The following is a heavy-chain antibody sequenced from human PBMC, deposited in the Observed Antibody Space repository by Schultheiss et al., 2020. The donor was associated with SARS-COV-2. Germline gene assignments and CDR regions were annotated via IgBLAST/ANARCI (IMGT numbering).Heavy chain of an antibody. D-gene: IGHD2-15*01. CDR3: ARAHSTRRVVVVAATVSRLGWFDP. CDR2: ISYDGSNK. J-gene: IGHJ5*02. Sequence: GESLKISCAASGFTFSSYAMHWVRQAPGKGLEWVAVISYDGSNKYYADSVKGRFTISRDNSKNTLYLQMNSLRAEDTAVYYCARAHSTRRVVVVAATVSRLGWFDPWGQGTLVTVSS. CDR1: GFTFSSYA. V-gene: IGHV3-30*04.